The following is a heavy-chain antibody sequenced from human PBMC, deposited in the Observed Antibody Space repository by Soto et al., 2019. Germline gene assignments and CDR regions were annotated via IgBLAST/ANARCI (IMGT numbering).Heavy chain of an antibody. D-gene: IGHD6-19*01. J-gene: IGHJ4*02. CDR2: INWNSGSI. CDR3: ARDRVWYSSGYFDY. V-gene: IGHV3-9*01. CDR1: GFTFDDYA. Sequence: GVSLRLSCAASGFTFDDYAMHWVRQVPGKGLEWVSGINWNSGSIGYGDSVKGRFTISRDNAKNSLYLQMNSLRAEDTAVYYCARDRVWYSSGYFDYWGQGTLVTVSS.